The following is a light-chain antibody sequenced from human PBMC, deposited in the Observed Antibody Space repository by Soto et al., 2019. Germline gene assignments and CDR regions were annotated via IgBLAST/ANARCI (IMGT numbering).Light chain of an antibody. CDR3: CSYAGSYVV. V-gene: IGLV2-11*01. Sequence: QSVLTQPRSVSGSPGQSVTISCTGTSSDVGGYNYVSWYQQHPGKAPKLMIYDVSKRPSGVPDRFSGSKSGNTASLTISGLQAEDEADYYCCSYAGSYVVFGVGTKGTVL. J-gene: IGLJ2*01. CDR1: SSDVGGYNY. CDR2: DVS.